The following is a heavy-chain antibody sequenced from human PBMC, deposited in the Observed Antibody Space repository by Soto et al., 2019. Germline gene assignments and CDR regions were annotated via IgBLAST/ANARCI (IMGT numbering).Heavy chain of an antibody. J-gene: IGHJ3*02. D-gene: IGHD3-10*01. CDR2: IYSGGST. CDR1: GFTVSSNY. CDR3: ARIWFGEFLAPPDAFDI. V-gene: IGHV3-53*01. Sequence: GGSLRLSCAASGFTVSSNYMSWVRQAPGKGLEWVSVIYSGGSTYYADSVKGRFTIPRDNSKNTLYLQMNSLRAEDTAVYYCARIWFGEFLAPPDAFDIWGQGTMVTVSS.